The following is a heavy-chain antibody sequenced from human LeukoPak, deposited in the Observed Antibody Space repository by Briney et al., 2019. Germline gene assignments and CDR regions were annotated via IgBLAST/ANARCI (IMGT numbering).Heavy chain of an antibody. CDR3: ARARKAWYFDY. V-gene: IGHV4-34*01. J-gene: IGHJ4*02. CDR2: INHSGST. Sequence: KPSETLSLTCAVYGGSFSGYYWSWIRQPPGKGLEWSGEINHSGSTNYNPSLKSRVTISVDRSKNQFSLKLSSVTAADTAVYYCARARKAWYFDYWGQGTLVTVSS. CDR1: GGSFSGYY.